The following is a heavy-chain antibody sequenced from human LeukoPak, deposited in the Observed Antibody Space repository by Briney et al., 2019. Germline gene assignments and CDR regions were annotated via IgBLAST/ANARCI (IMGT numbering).Heavy chain of an antibody. Sequence: GGSLRLSCAASGFTFSSYDMHWVRQATGKGLEWVSAIGTAGDTYYPGSEKGRFTISRENAKNSLYLQMNSLRAGDTAVYYCARVIRRGVDYYGSGNYYNDYGMDVWGQGTTVTVSS. J-gene: IGHJ6*02. CDR1: GFTFSSYD. CDR3: ARVIRRGVDYYGSGNYYNDYGMDV. D-gene: IGHD3-10*01. V-gene: IGHV3-13*01. CDR2: IGTAGDT.